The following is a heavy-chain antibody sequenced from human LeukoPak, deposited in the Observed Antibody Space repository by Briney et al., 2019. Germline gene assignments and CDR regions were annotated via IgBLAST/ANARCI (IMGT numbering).Heavy chain of an antibody. V-gene: IGHV1-18*01. Sequence: GASVKVSCKSAAYTFTSSLISWMRQAPGQGLEWMGWISPYNGNTNYAQKLQGRVTMTTDTSTTTAYMELRSLRPDDTAVYYCAREMATIVNQFDYWGQGTLVTVSS. D-gene: IGHD5-24*01. CDR2: ISPYNGNT. CDR1: AYTFTSSL. CDR3: AREMATIVNQFDY. J-gene: IGHJ4*02.